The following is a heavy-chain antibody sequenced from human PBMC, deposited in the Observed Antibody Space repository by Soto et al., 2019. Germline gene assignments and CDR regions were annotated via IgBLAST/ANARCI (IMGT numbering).Heavy chain of an antibody. CDR1: GDSISSSNYY. Sequence: QLQLQESGPGLMKPSETLSLTCSVSGDSISSSNYYWGWIRQPPGKGLEWIGSIYYTGSTYYNPSLKSRVTISVDTSNNQFSLKLSSVTAADTAVYYCARHVWPRDRLFDPWGQGTLVTVSS. CDR3: ARHVWPRDRLFDP. CDR2: IYYTGST. V-gene: IGHV4-39*01. J-gene: IGHJ5*02. D-gene: IGHD3-16*01.